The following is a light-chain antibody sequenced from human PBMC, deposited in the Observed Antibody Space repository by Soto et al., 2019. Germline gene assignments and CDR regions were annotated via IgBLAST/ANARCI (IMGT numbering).Light chain of an antibody. Sequence: IHMTQSPSSLYASVGDRVTITCRASQRITTYLNWYQQKPGEAPKLLISTSVTLQRGAPSRFTGSGSGTDFTLTLTSLQPADFATYFCQQTYNTPYTFGQGTKLEIK. CDR1: QRITTY. CDR2: TSV. J-gene: IGKJ2*01. CDR3: QQTYNTPYT. V-gene: IGKV1-39*01.